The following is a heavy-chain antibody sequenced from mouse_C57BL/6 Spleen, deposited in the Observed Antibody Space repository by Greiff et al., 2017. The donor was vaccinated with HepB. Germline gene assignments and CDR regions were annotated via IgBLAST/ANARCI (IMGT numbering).Heavy chain of an antibody. Sequence: QVHVKQSGAELVKPGASVKISCKASGYAFSSYWMNWVKQRPGKGLEWIGQIYPGDGDTNYNGKFKGKATLTADKSSSTAYMQLSSLTSEDSAVYFCARWRLLRDYAMDYWGQGTSVTVSS. CDR2: IYPGDGDT. V-gene: IGHV1-80*01. CDR1: GYAFSSYW. D-gene: IGHD1-1*01. CDR3: ARWRLLRDYAMDY. J-gene: IGHJ4*01.